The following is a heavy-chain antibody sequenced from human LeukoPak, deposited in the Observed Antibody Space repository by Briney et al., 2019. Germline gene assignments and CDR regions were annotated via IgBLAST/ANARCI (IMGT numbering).Heavy chain of an antibody. CDR3: AKDGWGTHSSGYYYVSDY. CDR2: IRYDGSNK. Sequence: QPGGSLRLSCAASGFTFSSYGMHWVRQAPGKGLEWVAFIRYDGSNKYYADSVKGRFTISRDNSKNTLYLQMNSLRAEDTAVYYCAKDGWGTHSSGYYYVSDYWGQGTLVTVSS. D-gene: IGHD3-22*01. V-gene: IGHV3-30*02. J-gene: IGHJ4*02. CDR1: GFTFSSYG.